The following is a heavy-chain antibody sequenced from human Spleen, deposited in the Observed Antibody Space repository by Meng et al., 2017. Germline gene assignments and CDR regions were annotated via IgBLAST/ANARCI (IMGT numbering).Heavy chain of an antibody. D-gene: IGHD4-11*01. CDR3: ARGPTTMAHDFDY. Sequence: SETLSLTCVVSGGSFSDYYWSWIRQPPGKGLEWIGEINHSGSTNYNPSLESRATISVDTSKNQFSLNLSSVTAADTAVYYCARGPTTMAHDFDYWGQGTLVTVSS. CDR2: INHSGST. CDR1: GGSFSDYY. J-gene: IGHJ4*02. V-gene: IGHV4-34*01.